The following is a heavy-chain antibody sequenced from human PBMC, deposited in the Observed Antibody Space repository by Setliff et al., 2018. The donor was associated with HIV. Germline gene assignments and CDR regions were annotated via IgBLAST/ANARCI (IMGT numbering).Heavy chain of an antibody. Sequence: ASVKVSCKASGDTFSDYYIHWVQQAPGKGLEWMGRVDPQDGETKYAEKFQGRDTITADTSTDTSDMELSSLRSEDTAVYYCARDRTPQNWGSRGFYYMDVWGKGTTVTVSS. D-gene: IGHD7-27*01. CDR1: GDTFSDYY. CDR2: VDPQDGET. J-gene: IGHJ6*03. V-gene: IGHV1-69-2*01. CDR3: ARDRTPQNWGSRGFYYMDV.